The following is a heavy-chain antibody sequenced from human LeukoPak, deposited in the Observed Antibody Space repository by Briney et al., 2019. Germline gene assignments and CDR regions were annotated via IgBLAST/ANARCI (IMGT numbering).Heavy chain of an antibody. CDR1: GFTFSSYA. D-gene: IGHD3-10*01. Sequence: GGSLRLSCAASGFTFSSYAMSWVRQAPGKGLEWVSAISGSGGSTYYADSVKGRFTISRDNSKNTLYLQMNSLRAEDTAVHYCARGAVTGGYYGMDVWGQGTTVTVSS. J-gene: IGHJ6*02. CDR3: ARGAVTGGYYGMDV. CDR2: ISGSGGST. V-gene: IGHV3-23*01.